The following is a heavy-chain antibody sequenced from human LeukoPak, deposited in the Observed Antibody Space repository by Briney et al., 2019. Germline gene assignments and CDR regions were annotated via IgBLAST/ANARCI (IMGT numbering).Heavy chain of an antibody. Sequence: QPGGSLRLSCAASGFTVSSNYMSWVRQAPGKGLEWVSVIYSGGSTYYADSVKGRFTISRDNSKNTLYLQMNSLRAEDTAVYYCARETTAPLRSEYYFDYWGQGTLVTVSS. CDR2: IYSGGST. V-gene: IGHV3-53*01. J-gene: IGHJ4*02. D-gene: IGHD1-14*01. CDR1: GFTVSSNY. CDR3: ARETTAPLRSEYYFDY.